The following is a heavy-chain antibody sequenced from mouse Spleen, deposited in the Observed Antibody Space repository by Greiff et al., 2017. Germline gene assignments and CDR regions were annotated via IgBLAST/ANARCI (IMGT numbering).Heavy chain of an antibody. CDR1: GYTFTDYN. J-gene: IGHJ2*01. CDR2: INPNNGGT. CDR3: ARDNRDFDY. D-gene: IGHD1-3*01. Sequence: VQLKESGPELVKPGASVKMSCKASGYTFTDYNMHWVKQSHGKSLEWIGYINPNNGGTSYNQKFKGKATLTVNKSSSTAYMELRSLTSEDSAVYYCARDNRDFDYWGQGTTLTVSS. V-gene: IGHV1-22*01.